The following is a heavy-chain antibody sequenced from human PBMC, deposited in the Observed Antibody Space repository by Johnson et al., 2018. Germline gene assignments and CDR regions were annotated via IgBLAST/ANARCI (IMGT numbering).Heavy chain of an antibody. Sequence: VQLVESGGGLVQPGGSLRLSCAASGFTFSTYSMNWVRQAPGKGLEWVSYISSGSSTIYYADSVKGRFTISRYNAKKSLDLQINSMREEDTGVYYCARGYYYGMDVWGQGTTVTVSS. CDR1: GFTFSTYS. CDR3: ARGYYYGMDV. V-gene: IGHV3-48*02. J-gene: IGHJ6*02. CDR2: ISSGSSTI.